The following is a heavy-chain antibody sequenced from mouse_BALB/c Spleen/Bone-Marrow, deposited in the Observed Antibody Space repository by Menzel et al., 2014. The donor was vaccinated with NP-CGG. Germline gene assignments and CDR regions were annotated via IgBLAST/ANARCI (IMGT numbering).Heavy chain of an antibody. J-gene: IGHJ2*01. CDR1: GFTFSSYG. D-gene: IGHD2-1*01. Sequence: VHVKQSGGGLVQPGGSLKLSCAASGFTFSSYGMSWARQTPDKRLELVATISSNGGSTYYPDSVKGRFTISRDTAKNTLYLQMSSLKSEETAMYYCVRGNYGNYVDYFDFWGQGTTLTVSS. CDR3: VRGNYGNYVDYFDF. CDR2: ISSNGGST. V-gene: IGHV5-6-3*01.